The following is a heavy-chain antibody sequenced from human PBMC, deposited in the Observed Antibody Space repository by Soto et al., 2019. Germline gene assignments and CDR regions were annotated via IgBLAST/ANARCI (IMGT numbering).Heavy chain of an antibody. CDR1: GFTFSNYG. D-gene: IGHD2-21*01. CDR2: ISGSGGRT. Sequence: EVQLLESGGGLIQPGGSLRLSCEASGFTFSNYGMTWVRLAPGKGLEWVSTISGSGGRTFYADPVKGRFTISRDNFKNTLYLQMKSLRAEDTAVYYCAKEMIASTLADFFDYWGQGTLVTVSS. V-gene: IGHV3-23*01. CDR3: AKEMIASTLADFFDY. J-gene: IGHJ4*02.